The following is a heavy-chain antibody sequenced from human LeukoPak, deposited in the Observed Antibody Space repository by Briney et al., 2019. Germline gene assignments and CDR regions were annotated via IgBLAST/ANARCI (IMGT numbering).Heavy chain of an antibody. CDR3: AALARDY. J-gene: IGHJ4*02. CDR2: IHNDGST. CDR1: GFILSSTY. V-gene: IGHV3-53*01. D-gene: IGHD3-3*02. Sequence: GGSLRLSCAVSGFILSSTYMTWVRQAPGKGLEWVSVIHNDGSTYHADSVKGRFTISRDNSKNTLYLQMNSLRVEDTAAYYCAALARDYWGQGTLVTVSS.